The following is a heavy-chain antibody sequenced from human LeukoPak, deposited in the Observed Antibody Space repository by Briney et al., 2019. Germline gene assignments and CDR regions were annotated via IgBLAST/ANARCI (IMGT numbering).Heavy chain of an antibody. V-gene: IGHV4-59*01. CDR2: IYYSGST. CDR3: ARGFYGDYVRNWFDP. CDR1: GGSISSYY. D-gene: IGHD4-17*01. Sequence: SETLSLTCTVSGGSISSYYWSWIRQPPGKGLEWIGYIYYSGSTNYNPSLKSRISISVDTSKNQFSLKLSSVTAADTAVYYCARGFYGDYVRNWFDPWGQGTLVTVSS. J-gene: IGHJ5*02.